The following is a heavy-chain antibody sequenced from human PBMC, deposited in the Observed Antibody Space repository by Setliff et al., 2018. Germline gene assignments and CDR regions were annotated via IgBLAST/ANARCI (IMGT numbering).Heavy chain of an antibody. CDR1: GYSFPTDY. Sequence: ASVKVSCKASGYSFPTDYIHWVRQAPGQELEWMGIMHPSGVGTSGPQKFQGRVTITRDTSNSTDYMDLSRLTSDDTAVYYCAREVLSTVVAWDYWGQGTLVTVSS. CDR3: AREVLSTVVAWDY. CDR2: MHPSGVGT. J-gene: IGHJ4*02. V-gene: IGHV1-46*01. D-gene: IGHD4-17*01.